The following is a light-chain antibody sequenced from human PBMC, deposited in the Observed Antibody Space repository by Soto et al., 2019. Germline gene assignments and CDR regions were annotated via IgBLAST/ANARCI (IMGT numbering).Light chain of an antibody. CDR3: AAWDDSLNGYV. CDR2: VDS. Sequence: QSVLTQPPSASGTPGHTVTISCSGGSSNIGVNTVNWYQQLPGTAPKLLIYVDSQRPSGVPDRFSGSKSGTSASLAIGGLQSEDEADYYCAAWDDSLNGYVFGTGTQLTVL. V-gene: IGLV1-44*01. J-gene: IGLJ1*01. CDR1: SSNIGVNT.